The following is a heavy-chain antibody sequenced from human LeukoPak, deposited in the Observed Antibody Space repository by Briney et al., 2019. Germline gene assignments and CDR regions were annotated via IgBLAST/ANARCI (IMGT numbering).Heavy chain of an antibody. Sequence: GGSLRLSCAASGFTFSSYWMHWVRQAPGKGLVWVSRINGDGSSTSYADSVKGRFTISRDNAKNTLSLQMSSLRAEDTAVYYCVRDPPEREELFDYWGQGILVTVSS. CDR3: VRDPPEREELFDY. D-gene: IGHD1-26*01. CDR1: GFTFSSYW. CDR2: INGDGSST. V-gene: IGHV3-74*01. J-gene: IGHJ4*02.